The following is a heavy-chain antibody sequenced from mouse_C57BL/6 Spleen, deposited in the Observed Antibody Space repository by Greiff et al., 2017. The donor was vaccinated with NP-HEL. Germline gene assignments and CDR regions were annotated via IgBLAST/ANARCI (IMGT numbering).Heavy chain of an antibody. Sequence: EVKLVESGGGLVKPGGSLKLSCAASGFTFSDYGMHWVRQAPEKGLEWVAYISSGSSTIYYADTVKGRFTISRDNAKNTLFLQMTSLRSEDTAMYYCARRDGYYLYYFDYWGQGTTLTVSS. CDR2: ISSGSSTI. CDR3: ARRDGYYLYYFDY. CDR1: GFTFSDYG. V-gene: IGHV5-17*01. J-gene: IGHJ2*01. D-gene: IGHD2-3*01.